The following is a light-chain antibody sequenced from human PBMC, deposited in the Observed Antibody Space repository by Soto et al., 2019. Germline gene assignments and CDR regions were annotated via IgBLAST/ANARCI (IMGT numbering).Light chain of an antibody. CDR1: QSVSSN. Sequence: EIVMTQSPATLSVSPGERATLSCRASQSVSSNLAWYQHKPGQAPRLLIYGASTRATGIPARFSGSGSGTEFTLTLSSRQSEDFAVYYCQQYNTWPPLTFGRGTKVEIK. J-gene: IGKJ4*01. CDR2: GAS. V-gene: IGKV3-15*01. CDR3: QQYNTWPPLT.